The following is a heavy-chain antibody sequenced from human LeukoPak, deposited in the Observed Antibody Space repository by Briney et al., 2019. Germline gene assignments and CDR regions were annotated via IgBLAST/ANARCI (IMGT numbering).Heavy chain of an antibody. CDR1: GGSLSSSSYY. CDR3: ARPRWESIASGFDY. Sequence: SETLSLTCTVSGGSLSSSSYYWGWIRQPPGKGLEWIGSIYYSGSTYYNPSLKSRVTISVDTSKNQFSLKLSSVTAADTAVYYCARPRWESIASGFDYWGQGTLVTVSS. V-gene: IGHV4-39*01. D-gene: IGHD1-26*01. J-gene: IGHJ4*02. CDR2: IYYSGST.